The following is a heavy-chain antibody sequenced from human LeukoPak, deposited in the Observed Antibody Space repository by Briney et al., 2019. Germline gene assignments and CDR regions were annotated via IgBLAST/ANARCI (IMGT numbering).Heavy chain of an antibody. CDR1: GYSFTSYW. V-gene: IGHV5-51*01. D-gene: IGHD4-17*01. CDR3: ARPRTTVTTLPDWHFDL. CDR2: ICPGDSGT. J-gene: IGHJ2*01. Sequence: GESLKISCQGSGYSFTSYWIGWVRQMPGNCLERMGIICPGDSGTRYSPSFPCQASISADRSISTAYLQWSSLKASDTAMYYCARPRTTVTTLPDWHFDLWGRGTLVTVSS.